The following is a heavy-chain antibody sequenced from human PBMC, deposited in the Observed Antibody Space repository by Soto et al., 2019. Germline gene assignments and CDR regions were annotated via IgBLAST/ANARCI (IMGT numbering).Heavy chain of an antibody. D-gene: IGHD3-22*01. J-gene: IGHJ4*02. CDR3: AKDRYYYDSSGYYPGY. Sequence: GGSLRLSCAASGFTFSSCWMTWVRQAPGKGLEWVAHIKPDGSEVAYVDSVKGRFTISRDNSKNTLYLQMNSLRAEDTAVYYCAKDRYYYDSSGYYPGYWGQGTLVTVSS. CDR2: IKPDGSEV. CDR1: GFTFSSCW. V-gene: IGHV3-7*01.